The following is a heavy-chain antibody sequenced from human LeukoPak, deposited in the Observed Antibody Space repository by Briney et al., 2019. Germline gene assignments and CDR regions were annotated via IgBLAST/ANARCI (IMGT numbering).Heavy chain of an antibody. D-gene: IGHD1-26*01. V-gene: IGHV4-59*03. CDR1: GGSISIYY. J-gene: IGHJ4*02. Sequence: SETLSLTCSVSGGSISIYYWSWVRQPPGKGLEWIGYIYNSGSTNYNPSLKSRVTISVDTSKNQFSLKLASVTAADTAVYYCVRDRELTYWGQGTLVTVSS. CDR3: VRDRELTY. CDR2: IYNSGST.